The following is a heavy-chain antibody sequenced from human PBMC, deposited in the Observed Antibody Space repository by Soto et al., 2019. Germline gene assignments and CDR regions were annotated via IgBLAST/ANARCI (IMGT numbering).Heavy chain of an antibody. D-gene: IGHD3-22*01. CDR2: VHPDSGGT. J-gene: IGHJ4*02. V-gene: IGHV1-2*02. Sequence: ASVKVSCKTSGYIFTDHLIHWVRQSPGQGLQWVGWVHPDSGGTNVAQAFQDRVTMTADTSITTAYMDLARLRPDDTAIFYCARGAQGFFPVSGIYFYPDYWGQGTLVTVSS. CDR3: ARGAQGFFPVSGIYFYPDY. CDR1: GYIFTDHL.